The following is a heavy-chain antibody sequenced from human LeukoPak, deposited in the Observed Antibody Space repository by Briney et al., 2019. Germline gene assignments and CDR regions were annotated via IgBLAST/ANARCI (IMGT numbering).Heavy chain of an antibody. CDR1: GYSFTSYW. D-gene: IGHD3-9*01. CDR3: ARQSRDYDILTGFPAGDLDY. J-gene: IGHJ4*02. V-gene: IGHV5-51*01. CDR2: NYPGDSDT. Sequence: GESLEISCKGSGYSFTSYWIGWVRQLPGKGLGWMGINYPGDSDTRYSPSFQGQVTISADKSISTADLQWSSLKASDTAMYYCARQSRDYDILTGFPAGDLDYWGQGTLVSVSS.